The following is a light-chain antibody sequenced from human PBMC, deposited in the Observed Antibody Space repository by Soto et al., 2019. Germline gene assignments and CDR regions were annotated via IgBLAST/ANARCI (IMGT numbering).Light chain of an antibody. CDR3: QQANSFPLT. CDR2: KAS. J-gene: IGKJ3*01. V-gene: IGKV1-5*03. CDR1: QSISNW. Sequence: DIQMTQSPSTLSASVGDRVTITCRASQSISNWLAWYQQKPGKAPKLLIYKASSLESGVPSRFSGSGSGTEFTLTISSLQPEYFATYYCQQANSFPLTFGPGTKVDIK.